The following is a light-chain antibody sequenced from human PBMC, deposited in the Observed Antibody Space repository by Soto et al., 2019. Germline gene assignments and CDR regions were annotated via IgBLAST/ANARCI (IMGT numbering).Light chain of an antibody. V-gene: IGKV3D-20*02. J-gene: IGKJ1*01. CDR3: QQRNNWPWT. Sequence: EFVLTQSPGTLSLSPGERATLSCRASQTVRNNYLAWYQQKPGQAPRLLIYDASSRATGIPDRFSGGGSGTDFTLTISSLEPEDFAVYYCQQRNNWPWTFGQGTKVDIK. CDR2: DAS. CDR1: QTVRNNY.